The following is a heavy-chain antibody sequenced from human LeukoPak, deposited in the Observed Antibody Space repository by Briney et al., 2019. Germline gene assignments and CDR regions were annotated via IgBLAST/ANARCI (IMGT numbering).Heavy chain of an antibody. CDR2: ISGSGGST. CDR3: AKDGGGWLRLGVSYYYSYMDV. V-gene: IGHV3-23*01. CDR1: GFTFSSHA. J-gene: IGHJ6*03. Sequence: GGSLRLSCAASGFTFSSHAMSWVRQAPGKGLEWVSAISGSGGSTYYADSVKGRFTISRDNSKNTLYLQMNSLRAEDTAVYYCAKDGGGWLRLGVSYYYSYMDVWGKGTTVTVSS. D-gene: IGHD5-12*01.